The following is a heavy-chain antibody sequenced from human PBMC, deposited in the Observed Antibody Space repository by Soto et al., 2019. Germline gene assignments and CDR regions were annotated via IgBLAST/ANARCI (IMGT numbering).Heavy chain of an antibody. J-gene: IGHJ5*02. CDR1: GASIMGFH. V-gene: IGHV4-4*07. CDR2: IYATGTT. D-gene: IGHD1-26*01. CDR3: VRDGTKTLRDWFDP. Sequence: SGTLSITCTVSGASIMGFHWSWIRKSAGKGLEWIGRIYATGTTDYNPSLKSRVMMSVDTSKKQFSLKLRSVTAADTPVYYCVRDGTKTLRDWFDPWGQGISVTVSS.